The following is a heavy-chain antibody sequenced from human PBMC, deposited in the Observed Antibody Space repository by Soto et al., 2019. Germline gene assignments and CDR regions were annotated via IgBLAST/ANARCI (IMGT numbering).Heavy chain of an antibody. CDR3: VRELIVGPAEYFQH. CDR1: GFTFSNSW. Sequence: HPGGSLRLSCAVSGFTFSNSWMSWVRQIPGKGLEWVANINRDGSQMYYVDSVKGRFTISRDNAKNSLYLQMNSLRVEDTAVYYCVRELIVGPAEYFQHWGQGTLVTVSS. V-gene: IGHV3-7*01. CDR2: INRDGSQM. J-gene: IGHJ1*01. D-gene: IGHD2-21*01.